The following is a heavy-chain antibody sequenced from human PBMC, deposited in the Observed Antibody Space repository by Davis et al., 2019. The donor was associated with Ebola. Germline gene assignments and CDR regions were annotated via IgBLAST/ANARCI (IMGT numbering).Heavy chain of an antibody. CDR3: ARDTGIRYVSLGY. CDR2: INAGNGNM. Sequence: AASVKVSCKASGYTFTDSDMHWVRQAPRQGLEWMGWINAGNGNMRYSQKFQGRVTITRDTSASTVYMELSSLRSEDTAVYYCARDTGIRYVSLGYWGQGTLVIVSS. D-gene: IGHD3-9*01. V-gene: IGHV1-3*01. CDR1: GYTFTDSD. J-gene: IGHJ4*02.